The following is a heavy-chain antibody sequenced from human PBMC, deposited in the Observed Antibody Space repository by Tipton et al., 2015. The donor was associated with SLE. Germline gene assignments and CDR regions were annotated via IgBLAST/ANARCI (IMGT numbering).Heavy chain of an antibody. CDR2: IGTAGDT. Sequence: SLRLSCAASGFTFSNYDMHWVREVTGKGLEWVSGIGTAGDTKYAGSVKGRFTVSRDVSKDTLYLQMNSLRVDDTAVYYCAKPEPYCGSASCYSFWGQGTGVTVSS. D-gene: IGHD2-2*01. J-gene: IGHJ4*02. CDR3: AKPEPYCGSASCYSF. CDR1: GFTFSNYD. V-gene: IGHV3-13*01.